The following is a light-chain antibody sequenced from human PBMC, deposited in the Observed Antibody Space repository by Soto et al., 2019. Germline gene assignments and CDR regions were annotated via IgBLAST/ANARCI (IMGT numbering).Light chain of an antibody. CDR2: DAS. CDR1: QDIGNF. V-gene: IGKV1-33*01. J-gene: IGKJ3*01. CDR3: QKYDNLPPFT. Sequence: DIQMTQSPSSLSASVGDRVTITCQASQDIGNFLNWYQQKPGKAPKLLIYDASNLERGVPSRFSESGSGTDFTFTISSLQTEDIATYYFQKYDNLPPFTFGPGTKVDIK.